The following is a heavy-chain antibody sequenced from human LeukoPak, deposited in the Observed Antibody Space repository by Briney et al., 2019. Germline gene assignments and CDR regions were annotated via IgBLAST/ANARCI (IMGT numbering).Heavy chain of an antibody. CDR2: ISGSGGST. Sequence: GGSLRLSCAASGFTFSSYAMSWVRQAPGKGLEWVSAISGSGGSTYYADSVKGRFTISRDNSKNTLYLQMNSLRAEDTAVYYCAKDQGYSSSPPNDYWGQGTLVTVSS. CDR3: AKDQGYSSSPPNDY. D-gene: IGHD6-6*01. CDR1: GFTFSSYA. V-gene: IGHV3-23*01. J-gene: IGHJ4*02.